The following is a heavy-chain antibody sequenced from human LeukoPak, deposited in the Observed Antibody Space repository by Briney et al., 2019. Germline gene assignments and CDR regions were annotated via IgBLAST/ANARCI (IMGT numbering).Heavy chain of an antibody. V-gene: IGHV4-59*01. CDR1: GGSISSYY. J-gene: IGHJ5*02. Sequence: SETLSLTCTVSGGSISSYYWSWIRQPPGKGLEWIGHIYYGGSTNYNPSLKSRVTISVDTSKKQFSLKLSSVTAADTAVYYCARDYSNGYFDPWGQGTLVTVSS. CDR2: IYYGGST. D-gene: IGHD4-11*01. CDR3: ARDYSNGYFDP.